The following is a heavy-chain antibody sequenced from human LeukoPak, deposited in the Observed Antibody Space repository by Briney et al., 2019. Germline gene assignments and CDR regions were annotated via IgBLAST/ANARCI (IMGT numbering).Heavy chain of an antibody. CDR2: VYGGGGT. D-gene: IGHD6-13*01. Sequence: PGGSLRLSCAASGFAVSSDYMSGGRQAPGXGLEWVSGVYGGGGTSYADSVKGRFTISTDNSKNTLFLQMNSLRAEDTAVSYCASALYSSRIADDAFDIWGQGTMVTVSS. CDR1: GFAVSSDY. CDR3: ASALYSSRIADDAFDI. V-gene: IGHV3-53*01. J-gene: IGHJ3*02.